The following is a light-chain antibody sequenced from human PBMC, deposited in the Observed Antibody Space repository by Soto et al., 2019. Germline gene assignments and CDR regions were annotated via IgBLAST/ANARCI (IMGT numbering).Light chain of an antibody. Sequence: DIQMTQSPSSLSASVGDRVTITCRASQSISSYLNWYQQKPGKAPKLLIYAASSLQSGVPSRFSGSGSGTDFTLTISSLQPEDFVTYYCQQSYSTPWTFGQETKVEIK. CDR2: AAS. J-gene: IGKJ1*01. CDR1: QSISSY. V-gene: IGKV1-39*01. CDR3: QQSYSTPWT.